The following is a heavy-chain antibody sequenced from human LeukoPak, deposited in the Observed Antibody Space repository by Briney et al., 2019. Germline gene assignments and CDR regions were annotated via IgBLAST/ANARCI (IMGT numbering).Heavy chain of an antibody. CDR2: LYSRGH. D-gene: IGHD3-22*01. V-gene: IGHV3-66*02. CDR3: ARARCDTCGYGS. Sequence: GGSLRLSCAASGFTVSSSYMSWVRQAPGKGLEWVAVLYSRGHDYAVSVRGRFTISRDTSTNTVSLQMNSLRAEDTAEYYCARARCDTCGYGSWGQGTLVTVSS. J-gene: IGHJ5*02. CDR1: GFTVSSSY.